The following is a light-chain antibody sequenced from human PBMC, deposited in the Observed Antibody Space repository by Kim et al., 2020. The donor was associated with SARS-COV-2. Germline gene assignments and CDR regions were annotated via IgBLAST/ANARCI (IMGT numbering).Light chain of an antibody. Sequence: ATVNCKSSQSVLYSSNNKNYLAWYQQKSGQPPKLLIYWASTRESGVPDRFSGSGSGTAFTLTISSLQAEDVAVYYCQQYYSTPLTFGGGTKVDIK. CDR2: WAS. CDR3: QQYYSTPLT. V-gene: IGKV4-1*01. J-gene: IGKJ4*01. CDR1: QSVLYSSNNKNY.